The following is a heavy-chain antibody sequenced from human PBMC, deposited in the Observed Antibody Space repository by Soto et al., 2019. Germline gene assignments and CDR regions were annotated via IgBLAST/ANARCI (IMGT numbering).Heavy chain of an antibody. D-gene: IGHD6-13*01. CDR2: IWYDGSNK. CDR1: GFTFSSYG. V-gene: IGHV3-33*01. CDR3: ASRAGIAAETQPDAFDI. Sequence: QVQLVESGGGVVQPGRSLRLSSAASGFTFSSYGMHWVRQAPGKGLEWVAVIWYDGSNKYYADSVKGRFTISRDNSKNTLYLQMNSLRAEDTAVYYCASRAGIAAETQPDAFDIWGQGTMVTVSS. J-gene: IGHJ3*02.